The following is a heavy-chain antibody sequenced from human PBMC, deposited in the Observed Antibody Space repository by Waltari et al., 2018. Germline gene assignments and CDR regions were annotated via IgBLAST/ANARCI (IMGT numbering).Heavy chain of an antibody. CDR3: ARLAPRTYRSPVPGRHYYYGMDV. Sequence: EEQLLESGGGLVQPGYSLRLSCAASGFRFSNYWMNWVRQAPGKGLVWVARISNDETTLTYADSVKGRFTISRDNAKNTVYLQMKRLRADDTAVYYCARLAPRTYRSPVPGRHYYYGMDVWGQGTTVTVSS. CDR2: ISNDETTL. CDR1: GFRFSNYW. V-gene: IGHV3-74*03. D-gene: IGHD3-10*01. J-gene: IGHJ6*02.